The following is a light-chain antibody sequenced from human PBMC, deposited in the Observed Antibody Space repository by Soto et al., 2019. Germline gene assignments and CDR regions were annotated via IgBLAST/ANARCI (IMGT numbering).Light chain of an antibody. J-gene: IGLJ2*01. V-gene: IGLV2-14*01. Sequence: QSALTQPASVSGSPGQSITISCTGTITDIGAYNYVSWYQQHPGKAPKLLIYGVSSRPSGVSNRFSGSKSGNAAYLTISGLQADDEAEYYCCSYAGPSTFVIFGGGTKVTVL. CDR3: CSYAGPSTFVI. CDR1: ITDIGAYNY. CDR2: GVS.